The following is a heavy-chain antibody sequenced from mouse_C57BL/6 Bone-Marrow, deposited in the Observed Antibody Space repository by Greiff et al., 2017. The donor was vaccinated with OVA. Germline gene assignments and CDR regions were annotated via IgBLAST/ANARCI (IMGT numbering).Heavy chain of an antibody. CDR3: AFYYEAY. CDR2: INPNNGGT. V-gene: IGHV1-26*01. D-gene: IGHD2-4*01. J-gene: IGHJ3*01. CDR1: GYTFTDYY. Sequence: EVQLQQSGPELVKPGASVKISCKASGYTFTDYYMNWVKQSHGQSLEWIGDINPNNGGTSYNQKFKGKATWTVDKSSSTAYMELRSLTSEDSAVYYCAFYYEAYWGQGTLVTVSA.